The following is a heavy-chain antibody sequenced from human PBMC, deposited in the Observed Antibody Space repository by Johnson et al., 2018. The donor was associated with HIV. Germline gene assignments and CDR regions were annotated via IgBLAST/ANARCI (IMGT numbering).Heavy chain of an antibody. Sequence: QVQLVESGGGVVQPGRSLRIYCAVSEFTFSNYAMHWVRLPPGKGLQWVAVISYDGSNKFYADSVKGRFTISRDNSKNTLHLQMNSLRAEDTAVYYCARGLPNYYDSNGYTPADAFDIWGQGTVVTVSA. D-gene: IGHD3-22*01. V-gene: IGHV3-30-3*01. J-gene: IGHJ3*02. CDR3: ARGLPNYYDSNGYTPADAFDI. CDR2: ISYDGSNK. CDR1: EFTFSNYA.